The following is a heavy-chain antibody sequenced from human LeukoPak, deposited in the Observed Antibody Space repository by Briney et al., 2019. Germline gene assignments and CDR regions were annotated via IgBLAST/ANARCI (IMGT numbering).Heavy chain of an antibody. D-gene: IGHD3-9*01. V-gene: IGHV1-2*02. CDR1: GYTFTGYY. Sequence: ASVKVSCKASGYTFTGYYMHWVRQAPGQGLEWMGWINPNSGGTNYAQKFQGRVTMTRDTSISTAYMELSRLRSDDTAVYYCARGRLRYFDWLPTNYYMDVWGKGTTVTVSS. J-gene: IGHJ6*03. CDR3: ARGRLRYFDWLPTNYYMDV. CDR2: INPNSGGT.